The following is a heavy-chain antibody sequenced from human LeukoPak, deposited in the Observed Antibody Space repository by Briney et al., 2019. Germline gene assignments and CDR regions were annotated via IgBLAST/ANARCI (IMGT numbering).Heavy chain of an antibody. CDR1: GGSFSGYY. CDR3: ASSGIAVAGRLDY. Sequence: PSETLSLTCAVYGGSFSGYYWSWIRQPPGKGLEWIGEINHSGSTNYNPSLKSRVTISVDTSKNQFSLKLSSVTAADTAVYYCASSGIAVAGRLDYWGQGTLVTVSS. V-gene: IGHV4-34*01. J-gene: IGHJ4*02. D-gene: IGHD6-19*01. CDR2: INHSGST.